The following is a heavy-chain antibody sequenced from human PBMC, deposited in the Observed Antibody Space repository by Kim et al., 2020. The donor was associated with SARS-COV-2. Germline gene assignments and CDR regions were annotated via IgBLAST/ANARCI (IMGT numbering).Heavy chain of an antibody. Sequence: SETLSLTCTVSGGSISSSNYYWGWVRQPPGKGLEWIGSMYHGGNTYYNPSLKSRVTMSVDTSVDQFSLRLSSVTAADTAVYYCARHDYPNWFDPWGQGTLVTVSS. CDR1: GGSISSSNYY. CDR3: ARHDYPNWFDP. D-gene: IGHD4-17*01. CDR2: MYHGGNT. J-gene: IGHJ5*02. V-gene: IGHV4-39*01.